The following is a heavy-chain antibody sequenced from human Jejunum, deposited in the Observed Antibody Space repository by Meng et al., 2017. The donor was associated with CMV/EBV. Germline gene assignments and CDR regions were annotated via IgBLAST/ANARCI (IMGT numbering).Heavy chain of an antibody. CDR1: GGPISSSNYY. Sequence: QGPGPGLWKPSGPLSPTCKCSGGPISSSNYYWGWYRQPPGKGLEWIGSIYYGVTTFSNPSLKSRVTISVDTSKNQFSLKLSSVTAADTAVYYCARDWTTTGVNYFDYWGQGTLVTVSS. CDR3: ARDWTTTGVNYFDY. V-gene: IGHV4-39*07. J-gene: IGHJ4*02. D-gene: IGHD4-23*01. CDR2: IYYGVTT.